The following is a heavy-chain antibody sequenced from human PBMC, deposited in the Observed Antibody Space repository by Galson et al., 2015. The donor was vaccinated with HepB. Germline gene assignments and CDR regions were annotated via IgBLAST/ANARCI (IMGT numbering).Heavy chain of an antibody. J-gene: IGHJ4*02. D-gene: IGHD2-2*01. CDR3: GPSRGGGIDY. Sequence: SLRLSCAASGFTFSSYGMHWVRQAPGKGLEWVAVISYDGSNKYYADSVKGRFTISRDNSKNTLYLQMNSLRAEDTAVYYCGPSRGGGIDYWGQGTLVTVSS. CDR1: GFTFSSYG. V-gene: IGHV3-30*03. CDR2: ISYDGSNK.